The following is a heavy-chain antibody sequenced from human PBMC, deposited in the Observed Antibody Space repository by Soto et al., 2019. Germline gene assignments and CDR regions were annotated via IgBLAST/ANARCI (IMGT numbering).Heavy chain of an antibody. CDR1: GGSISSYY. CDR3: AGNRDGYNPYCFDY. D-gene: IGHD5-12*01. Sequence: SETLSLTCTVSGGSISSYYWTWIRQPPGKGLEWIGYIYYSGSPNYNPSLKSRVTISVDTSKNQFSLKLSSVTAADTAVYYCAGNRDGYNPYCFDYWGQGTLVTVSS. CDR2: IYYSGSP. J-gene: IGHJ4*02. V-gene: IGHV4-59*01.